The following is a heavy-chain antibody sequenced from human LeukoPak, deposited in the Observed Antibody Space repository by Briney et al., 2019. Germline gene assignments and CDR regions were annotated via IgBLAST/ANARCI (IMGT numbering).Heavy chain of an antibody. CDR3: VRDFHRRLYDTNYYFY. D-gene: IGHD3-22*01. J-gene: IGHJ4*02. V-gene: IGHV3-21*01. CDR1: GFTFSSYS. Sequence: GGSLRLSCAASGFTFSSYSMNWVRQAPGKGLEWVSSISSSSSYIYYADSVKGRFTISRDNAKNSLYLQMNSLRAEDTAVYYCVRDFHRRLYDTNYYFYWGQGTLVTVSS. CDR2: ISSSSSYI.